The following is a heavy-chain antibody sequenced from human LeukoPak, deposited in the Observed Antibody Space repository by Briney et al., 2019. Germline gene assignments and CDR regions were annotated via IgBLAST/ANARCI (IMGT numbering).Heavy chain of an antibody. D-gene: IGHD3-3*01. CDR3: ARENYDFWSGYYSGWFNP. J-gene: IGHJ5*02. V-gene: IGHV3-48*03. Sequence: GGSLRLSCAASGFTFSSYEMNWVRQAPGKGLEWVSYISSSGSTIYYADSVKGRFTISRDNAKNSLYLQMNSLRAEDTAVYYCARENYDFWSGYYSGWFNPWGQGTLVTVSS. CDR1: GFTFSSYE. CDR2: ISSSGSTI.